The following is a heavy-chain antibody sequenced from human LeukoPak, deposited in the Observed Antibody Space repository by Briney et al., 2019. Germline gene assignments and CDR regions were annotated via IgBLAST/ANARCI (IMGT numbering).Heavy chain of an antibody. CDR3: AHRPPYYGSGSYDY. CDR1: GFSLSTSGVG. D-gene: IGHD3-10*01. J-gene: IGHJ4*02. Sequence: ESGPTLVNPTQTLTLTCTFSGFSLSTSGVGVGWIRQPPGKALEWLALIYWDDDKRYSPSLESRLTIAKDTSKNQVVLTMTNVDPVDTATYYCAHRPPYYGSGSYDYWGQGTLVTVSS. CDR2: IYWDDDK. V-gene: IGHV2-5*02.